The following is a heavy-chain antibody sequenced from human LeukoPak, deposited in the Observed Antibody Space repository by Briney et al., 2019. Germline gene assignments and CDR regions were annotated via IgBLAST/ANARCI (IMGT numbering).Heavy chain of an antibody. D-gene: IGHD5-12*01. J-gene: IGHJ4*02. CDR2: MTPNSGNS. CDR3: ARSNIGASGFDY. Sequence: GASVKVSCKASGYTFTSDDINWVRQATGQGLEWMGWMTPNSGNSGYAQKFQGRVTMTRNTSISTAYMELSSLRPEDTAVYYCARSNIGASGFDYWGQGTLVTVSS. V-gene: IGHV1-8*01. CDR1: GYTFTSDD.